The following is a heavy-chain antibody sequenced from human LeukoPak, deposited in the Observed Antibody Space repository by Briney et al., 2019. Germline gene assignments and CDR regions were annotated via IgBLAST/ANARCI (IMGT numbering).Heavy chain of an antibody. V-gene: IGHV3-23*01. J-gene: IGHJ4*02. CDR3: AKAMEAAADPRVMFDY. CDR1: GFIFSNYA. Sequence: GGSLRLSCAASGFIFSNYALAWVRQAPGKGLEWVSGISRIGGSTHYADSVKGRFTISRDNSKNTLYLQMNSLRAEDTAVYYCAKAMEAAADPRVMFDYWGQGTLVTVSS. CDR2: ISRIGGST. D-gene: IGHD6-13*01.